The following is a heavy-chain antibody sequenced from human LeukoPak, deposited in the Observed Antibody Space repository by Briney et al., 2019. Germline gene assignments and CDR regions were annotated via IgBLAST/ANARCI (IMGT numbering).Heavy chain of an antibody. Sequence: PGGSLRLSCAASCFTFTYFAFSWVRQAPGKGLEWVSTISSSGDSTYYADSVKGRFTISRDNSKNTLYLQMNSLRAEDTAVYYCARAIGDYYDSSDFDYWGQGTLVTASS. D-gene: IGHD3-22*01. CDR1: CFTFTYFA. J-gene: IGHJ4*02. V-gene: IGHV3-23*01. CDR2: ISSSGDST. CDR3: ARAIGDYYDSSDFDY.